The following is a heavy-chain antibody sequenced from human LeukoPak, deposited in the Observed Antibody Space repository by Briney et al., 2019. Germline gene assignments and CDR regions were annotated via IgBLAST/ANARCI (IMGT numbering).Heavy chain of an antibody. CDR3: ARENPRGSDGYNYFSWFDP. J-gene: IGHJ5*02. CDR1: GFPFSSYE. V-gene: IGHV3-48*03. CDR2: ISSSGSSI. D-gene: IGHD5-24*01. Sequence: PGGSLRLSCAASGFPFSSYEMNWVREAPGKGVEWVSYISSSGSSIYYADSVKGRFTISRDNAKNSLYLQMNSLRVEDTAVYYCARENPRGSDGYNYFSWFDPWGQGTLVTVSS.